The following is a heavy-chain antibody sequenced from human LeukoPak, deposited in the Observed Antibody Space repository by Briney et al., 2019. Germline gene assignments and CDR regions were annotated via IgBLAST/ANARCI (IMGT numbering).Heavy chain of an antibody. CDR2: INHSGGT. V-gene: IGHV4-34*01. CDR3: ARTPADYYYMDV. J-gene: IGHJ6*03. D-gene: IGHD2-15*01. CDR1: GGSFSGYY. Sequence: SETLSLTCAVYGGSFSGYYWSWIRQPPGKGLEWIGEINHSGGTNYNPSLKSRVTISVDTSKNQFSLKLSSVTAADTAVYYCARTPADYYYMDVWGKGTTVTVSS.